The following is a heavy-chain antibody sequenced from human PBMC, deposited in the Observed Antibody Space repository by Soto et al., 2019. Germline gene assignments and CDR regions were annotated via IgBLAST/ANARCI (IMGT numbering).Heavy chain of an antibody. D-gene: IGHD5-12*01. J-gene: IGHJ6*02. CDR3: AREGVDSGYDCPFCYYGMDV. CDR2: IIPIFGTA. Sequence: GASVKVSCKASGGTFSSYAISWVRQAPGQGLEWMGGIIPIFGTANYAQKFQGRVTITADESTSTAYMELSSLRSEDTAVYYCAREGVDSGYDCPFCYYGMDVWGQGTTVTVSS. CDR1: GGTFSSYA. V-gene: IGHV1-69*13.